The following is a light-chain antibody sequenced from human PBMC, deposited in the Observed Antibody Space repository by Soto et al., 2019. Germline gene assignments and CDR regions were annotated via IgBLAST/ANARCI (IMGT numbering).Light chain of an antibody. Sequence: ETVLTQSPDTLSLSPGERATLSCRVSQSINPSYLSWYQQKPGQAPRLLIFSATSRATGTPDRFSGSGSGTDFTLSISRLEPEDFAVYYCQQFGGSPRFTFGQGTKLEIK. CDR2: SAT. CDR3: QQFGGSPRFT. J-gene: IGKJ2*01. V-gene: IGKV3-20*01. CDR1: QSINPSY.